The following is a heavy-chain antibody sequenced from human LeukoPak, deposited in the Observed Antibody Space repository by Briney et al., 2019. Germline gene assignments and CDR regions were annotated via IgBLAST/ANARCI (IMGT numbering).Heavy chain of an antibody. Sequence: ASVKVSCTASGYIFTTYGISWVRQAPGQGLEWLGWISDHNGNPDYAEKFQGRVTLTTDPSTSTAYMELTSLRSDDTAVYYCARDSILGAPYTDYWGQGTLVTVSS. CDR1: GYIFTTYG. J-gene: IGHJ4*02. CDR2: ISDHNGNP. D-gene: IGHD2-21*01. V-gene: IGHV1-18*01. CDR3: ARDSILGAPYTDY.